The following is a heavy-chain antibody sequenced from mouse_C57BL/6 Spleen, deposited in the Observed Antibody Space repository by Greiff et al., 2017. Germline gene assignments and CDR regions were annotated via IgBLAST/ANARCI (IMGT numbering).Heavy chain of an antibody. CDR3: ARYYDYEGRYYFDY. CDR2: ISDGGSYT. V-gene: IGHV5-4*01. J-gene: IGHJ2*01. D-gene: IGHD2-4*01. Sequence: EVQLVESGGGLVKPGGSLKLSCAASGFTFSSYAMSWVRQTPEKRLEWVATISDGGSYTYYPDNVKGRFTISRDNAKNNLYLQMSHLKSEDTAMYYCARYYDYEGRYYFDYWGQGTTLTVSS. CDR1: GFTFSSYA.